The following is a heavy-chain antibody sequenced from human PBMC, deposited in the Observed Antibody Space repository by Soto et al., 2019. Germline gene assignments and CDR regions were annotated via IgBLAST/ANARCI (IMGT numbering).Heavy chain of an antibody. D-gene: IGHD3-22*01. J-gene: IGHJ5*02. Sequence: SETLSLTCSVSGGSISSGYWTWIRQPPGKGLEWIGYIYYGGSINYNPSLKSRVIISVDTAKNQFSLRLSSVAAADTAVYYCTGAYYDINGYSLDPWGQGTSVTVSS. CDR2: IYYGGSI. CDR1: GGSISSGY. V-gene: IGHV4-59*01. CDR3: TGAYYDINGYSLDP.